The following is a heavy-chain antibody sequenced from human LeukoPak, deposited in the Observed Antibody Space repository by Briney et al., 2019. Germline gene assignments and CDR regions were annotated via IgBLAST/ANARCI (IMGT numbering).Heavy chain of an antibody. Sequence: ASVKVSCKASGGTFSSYAISWVRQAPGQGLEWMGGIIPIFGTANYAQKFQGRVTITADESTSTAYMELGSLRSEDTAVYYCAREVDGWFDPWGQGTLVTVSS. D-gene: IGHD2-15*01. CDR1: GGTFSSYA. CDR2: IIPIFGTA. J-gene: IGHJ5*02. V-gene: IGHV1-69*13. CDR3: AREVDGWFDP.